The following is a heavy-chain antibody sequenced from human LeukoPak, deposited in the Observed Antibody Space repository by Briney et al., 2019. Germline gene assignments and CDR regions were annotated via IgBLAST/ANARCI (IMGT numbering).Heavy chain of an antibody. J-gene: IGHJ4*02. CDR1: GFTFSSYA. D-gene: IGHD2-2*01. Sequence: GGSLRLSCAASGFTFSSYAMSWVRQAPGKGLEWVSAISGSGGSTYYADSVKGRFTISRDNSKNTLYLQMNSLRAEDTAVYYCAKGRYCSSTSCYEAGGDYWGQGTLSPSPQ. CDR3: AKGRYCSSTSCYEAGGDY. CDR2: ISGSGGST. V-gene: IGHV3-23*01.